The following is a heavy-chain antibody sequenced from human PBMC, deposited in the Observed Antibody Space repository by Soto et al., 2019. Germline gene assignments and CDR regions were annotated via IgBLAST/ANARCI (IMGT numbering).Heavy chain of an antibody. CDR3: ATYRGGSEIYYYHGMDV. CDR2: IYYSGST. CDR1: GGSISSYY. V-gene: IGHV4-59*01. D-gene: IGHD3-10*01. Sequence: SETLSLTCTVSGGSISSYYWSWIRQPPGKGLEWIGYIYYSGSTNYNPSLKSRVTISVDTSKNQFSLKLSSVTAADTAVYYCATYRGGSEIYYYHGMDVWGQGTTVIVSS. J-gene: IGHJ6*02.